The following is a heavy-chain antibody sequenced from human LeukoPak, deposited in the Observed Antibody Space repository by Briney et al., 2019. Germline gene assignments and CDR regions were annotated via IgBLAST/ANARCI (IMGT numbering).Heavy chain of an antibody. CDR1: GGSFSGCY. D-gene: IGHD2-2*01. CDR2: INRSGNT. Sequence: SETLSLTCAVYGGSFSGCYWSWVRQPPGKGLEWIGEINRSGNTYYNPSLKSRVTISVDTSKHQFSLKLSSLTAADTAVYYCATNLRFCTSTSCSSLDVWGQGTMVTVSS. CDR3: ATNLRFCTSTSCSSLDV. V-gene: IGHV4-34*01. J-gene: IGHJ3*01.